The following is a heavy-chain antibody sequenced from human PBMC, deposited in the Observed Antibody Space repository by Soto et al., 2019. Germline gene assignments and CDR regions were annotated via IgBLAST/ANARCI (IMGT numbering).Heavy chain of an antibody. V-gene: IGHV4-61*01. CDR3: ASERRIQLSYGMDV. Sequence: PSETLSLTCTVSGGSVSSGSYYWSWIRQPPGKGLEWIGYIYYSGSTNYNPSLKSRVTISVDTSKNQFSLKLSSVTAADTAVYYCASERRIQLSYGMDVWGQGTTVTVSS. CDR1: GGSVSSGSYY. CDR2: IYYSGST. D-gene: IGHD5-18*01. J-gene: IGHJ6*02.